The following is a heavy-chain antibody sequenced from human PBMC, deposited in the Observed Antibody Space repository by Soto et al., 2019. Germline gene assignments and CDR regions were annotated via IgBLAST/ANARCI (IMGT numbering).Heavy chain of an antibody. CDR2: INVGNGNT. CDR1: GYTFTSYN. J-gene: IGHJ4*02. V-gene: IGHV1-3*01. Sequence: QVQFVQSGAEVKKPGASVKVSCKTPGYTFTSYNIHWVRQAPGQRLEWMGWINVGNGNTRYSQKFQGRLTLTRDTTGTTAYLALNSLISEETAVYYCATPPSYDACLDSWGQGTLVTVSS. CDR3: ATPPSYDACLDS. D-gene: IGHD3-22*01.